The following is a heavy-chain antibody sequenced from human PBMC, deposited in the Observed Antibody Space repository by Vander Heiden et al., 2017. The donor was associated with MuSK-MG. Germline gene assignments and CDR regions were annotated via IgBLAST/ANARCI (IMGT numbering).Heavy chain of an antibody. V-gene: IGHV2-70*15. D-gene: IGHD2-15*01. J-gene: IGHJ4*02. CDR1: GFPPTTSGMC. CDR3: ARRLRDCSGDSCYGYDFDY. CDR2: MDWCAEK. Sequence: HVTVIEPGPALVNPTQTPTLTCTLSGFPPTTSGMCVSWIRQPPGRTLELRASMDWCAEKYYSTSLKTRLTISKDTSTNQVVLTMTTMDPMDTASYYCARRLRDCSGDSCYGYDFDYWGKGTLVTVSS.